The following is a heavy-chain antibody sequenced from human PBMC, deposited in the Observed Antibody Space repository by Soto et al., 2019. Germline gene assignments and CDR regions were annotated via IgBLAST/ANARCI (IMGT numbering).Heavy chain of an antibody. V-gene: IGHV1-69*01. CDR1: GGTFSSYA. CDR3: ARELSGYMRSGYSDDSSSRSTYYFDY. D-gene: IGHD3-3*01. J-gene: IGHJ4*02. Sequence: QVQLVQSGAEVKKPGSSVKVSCKASGGTFSSYAISWVRQAPGQGLEWMGGIIPIFGTANYAQKFQGRVTITADESTSTAYMELSSLRSEDTAVYYCARELSGYMRSGYSDDSSSRSTYYFDYWGQGTLVTVSS. CDR2: IIPIFGTA.